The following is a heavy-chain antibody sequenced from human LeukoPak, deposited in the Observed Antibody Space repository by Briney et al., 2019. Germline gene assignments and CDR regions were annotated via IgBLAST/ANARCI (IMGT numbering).Heavy chain of an antibody. J-gene: IGHJ4*02. V-gene: IGHV3-30*02. D-gene: IGHD1-26*01. CDR3: AKDEWEREQYFDY. CDR1: GCTFSSYG. Sequence: GGSLRLSCAASGCTFSSYGMHWVRQAPGKGLEWVAFIRYDGSNKYYADSVKGRFAISRDNSKNTLYLQMNSLRAEDTAVYYCAKDEWEREQYFDYWGQGTLVTVSS. CDR2: IRYDGSNK.